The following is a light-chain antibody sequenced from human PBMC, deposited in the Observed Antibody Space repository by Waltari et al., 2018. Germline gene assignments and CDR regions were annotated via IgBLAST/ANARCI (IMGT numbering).Light chain of an antibody. J-gene: IGKJ1*01. CDR3: HQYTSYPS. CDR1: QSINTW. V-gene: IGKV1-5*01. CDR2: DAS. Sequence: DIQMTQSPSTLSASVGDRVPITCRASQSINTWLAWYQQKPGKAPNVLIYDASTLQTGVPSRFSGSGSGTEFTLTISSLQPDDFATYYCHQYTSYPSFGQGTKVEIK.